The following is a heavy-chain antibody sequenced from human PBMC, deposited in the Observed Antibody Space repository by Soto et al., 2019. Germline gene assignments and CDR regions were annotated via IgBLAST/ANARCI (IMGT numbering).Heavy chain of an antibody. V-gene: IGHV1-69*13. CDR3: ARNSGYGYGMDV. CDR1: GGTFSSYA. Sequence: GASVKVSCKASGGTFSSYAISWVRQAPGQGLEWMGGIIPIFGTANCAQKFQGRVTITADESTSTAYMELSSLRSEDTAVYYCARNSGYGYGMDVWGQGTTVTSP. J-gene: IGHJ6*02. D-gene: IGHD5-12*01. CDR2: IIPIFGTA.